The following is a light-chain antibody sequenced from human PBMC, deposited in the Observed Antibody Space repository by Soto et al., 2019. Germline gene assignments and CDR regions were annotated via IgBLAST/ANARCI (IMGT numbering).Light chain of an antibody. V-gene: IGKV1-9*01. CDR1: QDIAIY. J-gene: IGKJ4*01. Sequence: IQLTQSPPSLSASVGDRVTITCRASQDIAIYLAWYQQKPGEAPNLLIHTASTLHGGVPSRFSGSGSGTDFTLTITSLQAEDFATYYCQQTRSYPSTFGRGTKADIK. CDR3: QQTRSYPST. CDR2: TAS.